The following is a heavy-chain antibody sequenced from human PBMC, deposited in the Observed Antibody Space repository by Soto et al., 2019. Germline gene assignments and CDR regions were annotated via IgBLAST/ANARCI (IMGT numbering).Heavy chain of an antibody. CDR1: GYRFTSYW. CDR3: AVLRDGYNLVDY. D-gene: IGHD5-12*01. Sequence: GESLKISCKGSGYRFTSYWISWVRQMPGKGLEWMGRIDPSDSDINYSPSFQGHVTFSADRSISTAYLQWSSLKASDTAMYYCAVLRDGYNLVDYWGQGTLVTGSS. V-gene: IGHV5-10-1*01. CDR2: IDPSDSDI. J-gene: IGHJ4*02.